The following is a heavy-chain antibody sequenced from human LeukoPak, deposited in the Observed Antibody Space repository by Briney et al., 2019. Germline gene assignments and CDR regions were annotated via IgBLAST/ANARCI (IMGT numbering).Heavy chain of an antibody. Sequence: GASVKVSCKASGYTFTGYYMHWVRQAPGQGLEWMGWINPNSGGTNYAQKFQGRVTMTRDTSISTAYMELSRLRSDDTAVYYCARDSDGGLYYFDYWGQGTLVTVSS. V-gene: IGHV1-2*02. CDR1: GYTFTGYY. CDR3: ARDSDGGLYYFDY. J-gene: IGHJ4*02. CDR2: INPNSGGT. D-gene: IGHD2-15*01.